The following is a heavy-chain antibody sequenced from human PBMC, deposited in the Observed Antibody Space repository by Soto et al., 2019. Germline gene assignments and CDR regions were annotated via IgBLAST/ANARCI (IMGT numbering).Heavy chain of an antibody. D-gene: IGHD2-2*01. Sequence: TSETLSLTCTVSGGSISSYYWSWIRQPAGKGLEWIGRIYTSGSTNYNPSLKSRVTMSVDTPKNQFSLKLSSVTAADTAVYYCARACSSNSCYDVFDYWGQGTLVTVSS. CDR2: IYTSGST. CDR3: ARACSSNSCYDVFDY. J-gene: IGHJ4*02. V-gene: IGHV4-4*07. CDR1: GGSISSYY.